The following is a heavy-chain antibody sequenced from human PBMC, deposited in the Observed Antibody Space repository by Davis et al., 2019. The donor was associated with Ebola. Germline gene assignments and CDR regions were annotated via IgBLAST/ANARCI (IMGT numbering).Heavy chain of an antibody. J-gene: IGHJ6*02. Sequence: SLKISCAASGFTFYSFAMSWVRQAPGKGLEWVAVISYDGSNKYYADSVKGRFTISRDNSKNTLYLQMNSLRAEDTAVYYCARGWGSVAYYYGMDVWGQGTTVTVSS. V-gene: IGHV3-30*03. D-gene: IGHD3-10*01. CDR2: ISYDGSNK. CDR3: ARGWGSVAYYYGMDV. CDR1: GFTFYSFA.